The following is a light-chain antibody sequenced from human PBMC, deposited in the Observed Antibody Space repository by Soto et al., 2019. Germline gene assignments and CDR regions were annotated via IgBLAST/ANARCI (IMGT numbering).Light chain of an antibody. J-gene: IGLJ1*01. Sequence: QSALTQPASVSGSPGQSIAISCTGTSSDVGSYNLVSWYQQHPGKAPKVMIYEGSKRPSGVSNRFSGSKSGNTASLTISGFQAEDEADYYCCSYAGSSTYVFGTGTKLTVL. CDR1: SSDVGSYNL. CDR2: EGS. CDR3: CSYAGSSTYV. V-gene: IGLV2-23*01.